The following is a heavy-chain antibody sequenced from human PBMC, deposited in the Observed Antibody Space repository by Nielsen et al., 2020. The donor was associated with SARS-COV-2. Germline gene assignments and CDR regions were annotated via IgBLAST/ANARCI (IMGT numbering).Heavy chain of an antibody. CDR2: INHSGST. CDR1: GGSFSGYY. D-gene: IGHD3-22*01. CDR3: ARERPRITMIVVVTRKFDY. Sequence: SETLSLTCAVYGGSFSGYYWSWIRQPPGKGLEWIGEINHSGSTNYNPSLKSRVTISVDTSKNQFSLKLSSVTAADTAVYYCARERPRITMIVVVTRKFDYWGQGTLVTVSS. V-gene: IGHV4-34*01. J-gene: IGHJ4*02.